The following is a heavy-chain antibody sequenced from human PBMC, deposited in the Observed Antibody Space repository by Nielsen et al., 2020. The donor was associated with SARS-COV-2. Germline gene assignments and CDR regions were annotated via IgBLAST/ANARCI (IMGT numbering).Heavy chain of an antibody. Sequence: GESLKISCAASGFTFSSYSMNWVRQAPGKGLEWVSSISSSSSYIYYADSVKGRFTISRDNAKNSLYLQMNSLRAEDTAVYYCASSDYGDYNFDYWGQGTLDTVSS. CDR2: ISSSSSYI. V-gene: IGHV3-21*01. CDR1: GFTFSSYS. CDR3: ASSDYGDYNFDY. D-gene: IGHD4-17*01. J-gene: IGHJ4*02.